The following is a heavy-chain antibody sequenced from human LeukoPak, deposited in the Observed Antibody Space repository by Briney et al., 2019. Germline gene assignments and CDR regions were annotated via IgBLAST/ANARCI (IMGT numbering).Heavy chain of an antibody. D-gene: IGHD1-26*01. CDR2: IYYSGST. CDR1: GGSISSYY. V-gene: IGHV4-39*01. CDR3: ARRSGSYYVDY. Sequence: SETLSLTCTVSGGSISSYYWGWIRQPPGKGLEWIGSIYYSGSTYYNPSLKSRVTISVDTSKNQFSLKLSSVTAADTAVYYCARRSGSYYVDYWGQGTLVTVSS. J-gene: IGHJ4*02.